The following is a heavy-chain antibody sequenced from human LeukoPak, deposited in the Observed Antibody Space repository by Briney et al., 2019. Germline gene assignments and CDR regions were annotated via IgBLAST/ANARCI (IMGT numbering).Heavy chain of an antibody. J-gene: IGHJ6*03. Sequence: SETLSLTCAVYGGSFSGYYWSWIRQPPGKGLEWIGEINHSGSTYYNPSLKSRVTIPVDTSKNQCSLKLSSLTAADTAVYYCVTRPRGAIHYYYYMDVWGKGTTVTVSS. V-gene: IGHV4-34*01. CDR1: GGSFSGYY. CDR2: INHSGST. CDR3: VTRPRGAIHYYYYMDV. D-gene: IGHD4/OR15-4a*01.